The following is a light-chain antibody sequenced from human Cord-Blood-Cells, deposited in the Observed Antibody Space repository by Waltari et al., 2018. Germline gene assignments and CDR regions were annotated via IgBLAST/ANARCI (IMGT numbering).Light chain of an antibody. Sequence: QSALTQPPSASGSPGQSVTISCTGTSSDVGGYNYVSWYQQHPGKAPKLMIYEVSKRPSGVPERFSGSKSVNTASLTVSGLLAEDEADYYCSSYAGSNNVVFGGGTKLTVL. CDR1: SSDVGGYNY. V-gene: IGLV2-8*01. J-gene: IGLJ2*01. CDR2: EVS. CDR3: SSYAGSNNVV.